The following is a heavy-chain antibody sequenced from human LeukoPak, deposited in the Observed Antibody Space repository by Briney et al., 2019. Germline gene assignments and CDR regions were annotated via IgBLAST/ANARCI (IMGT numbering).Heavy chain of an antibody. J-gene: IGHJ4*02. Sequence: SETLSLTCAVWGGSFSGYFWSWVRQPPGKGLEWMGEINQSRLTNYIPSLHSLVPISVDTSNNHFSLQLISVTAADTAVYYCARVRAIGLGTMYYFHYLVQGTLVTVSS. CDR1: GGSFSGYF. D-gene: IGHD3-10*01. CDR3: ARVRAIGLGTMYYFHY. CDR2: INQSRLT. V-gene: IGHV4-34*01.